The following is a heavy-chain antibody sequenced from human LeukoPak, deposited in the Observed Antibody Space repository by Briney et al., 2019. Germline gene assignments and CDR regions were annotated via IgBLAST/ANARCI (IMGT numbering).Heavy chain of an antibody. D-gene: IGHD3-10*01. Sequence: SETLSLTCAVSGGSHSSSNWWSWVRQPPGTGLEWIGEIYQNRRTNYNPSLKSRVTISVDKSKNQFSLKLSSVTAADTAVYYCARSTIWFGELYYFDYWXQGTLVTVSS. V-gene: IGHV4-4*02. CDR3: ARSTIWFGELYYFDY. CDR1: GGSHSSSNW. CDR2: IYQNRRT. J-gene: IGHJ4*02.